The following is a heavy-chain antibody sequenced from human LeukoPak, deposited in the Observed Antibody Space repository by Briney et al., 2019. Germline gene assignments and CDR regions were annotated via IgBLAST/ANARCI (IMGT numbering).Heavy chain of an antibody. CDR3: ARDVDIVATVWFDP. CDR1: GGSISSSSYY. J-gene: IGHJ5*02. CDR2: IYYSGST. Sequence: SETLSLTCTVSGGSISSSSYYWGWIRQPPGKGLEWIGSIYYSGSTYYNPSLKSRVAISVDTSQNQFSLRLSSVTAADTAVYYCARDVDIVATVWFDPWGQGTLVTVSS. D-gene: IGHD5-12*01. V-gene: IGHV4-39*02.